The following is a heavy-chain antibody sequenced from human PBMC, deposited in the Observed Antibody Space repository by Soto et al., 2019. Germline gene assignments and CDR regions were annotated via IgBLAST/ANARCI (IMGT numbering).Heavy chain of an antibody. Sequence: QVQVVESGGGVVQPGGSLSLSCAASGFTFSTSAMHWVRQAPGKGLEWMAMISYGGNNKYYADSVKGRFTISRDISESTLYLQMNSLRTEDTAVYYCAREEFEAGRGHFGYWGQGTLVSVSS. CDR2: ISYGGNNK. CDR1: GFTFSTSA. CDR3: AREEFEAGRGHFGY. V-gene: IGHV3-30-3*01. D-gene: IGHD6-13*01. J-gene: IGHJ4*02.